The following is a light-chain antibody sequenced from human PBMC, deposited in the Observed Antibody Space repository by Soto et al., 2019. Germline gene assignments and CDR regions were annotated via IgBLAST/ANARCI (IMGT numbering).Light chain of an antibody. J-gene: IGKJ4*01. CDR2: GAS. Sequence: EIVMTQSPATLSVSPGERATLSCRASQSVSSNLAWYQQKPGQAPRLLIYGASTRATDIPARFSGSGSGTEFTLTISRLQSEDFAVYYCQQYNNWPPHTFGGGTKVEIK. V-gene: IGKV3-15*01. CDR3: QQYNNWPPHT. CDR1: QSVSSN.